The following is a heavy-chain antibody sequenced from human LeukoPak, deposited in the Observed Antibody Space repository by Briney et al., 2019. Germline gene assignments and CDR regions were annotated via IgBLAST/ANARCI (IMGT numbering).Heavy chain of an antibody. CDR2: ISGSGGST. D-gene: IGHD3-10*01. Sequence: PGGSLRLSCAASGFTFSSYGMSWVRQAPGKGLEWVSAISGSGGSTYYADSVKGRFTISRDNSKNTLYLQMNSLRAEDTAVYYCASAGDRGDLSFDYWGQGTLVTVSS. CDR3: ASAGDRGDLSFDY. J-gene: IGHJ4*02. V-gene: IGHV3-23*01. CDR1: GFTFSSYG.